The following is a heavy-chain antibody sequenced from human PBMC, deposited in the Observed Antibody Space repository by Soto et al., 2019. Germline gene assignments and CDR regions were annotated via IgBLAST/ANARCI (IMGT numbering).Heavy chain of an antibody. CDR2: ISTSGSTI. J-gene: IGHJ6*02. CDR3: ARENSPAGMDV. V-gene: IGHV3-48*03. CDR1: RFTFSSYE. D-gene: IGHD6-13*01. Sequence: EVQLVESGGGLAQPGGFLRLSCTASRFTFSSYEMIWIRQAPGKGLEWVSYISTSGSTIYYADSVKGRFTISRDNAKNSLYLQMNSLRVEDTAVYYCARENSPAGMDVWGQGTTVTVSS.